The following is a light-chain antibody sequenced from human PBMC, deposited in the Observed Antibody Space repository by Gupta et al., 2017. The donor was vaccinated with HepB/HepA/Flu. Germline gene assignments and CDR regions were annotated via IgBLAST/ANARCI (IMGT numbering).Light chain of an antibody. J-gene: IGKJ2*01. V-gene: IGKV3-15*01. CDR1: QSIRNN. CDR2: DGS. Sequence: EIVMTQSPATLSVSPGERATLSCRASQSIRNNLVWYQRKPGQTPRPLIYDGSTRATGIPARFSGSGSGTEFTLTISSLQSEDFAVYYCQQYNNWPYTFGQGTKLEIK. CDR3: QQYNNWPYT.